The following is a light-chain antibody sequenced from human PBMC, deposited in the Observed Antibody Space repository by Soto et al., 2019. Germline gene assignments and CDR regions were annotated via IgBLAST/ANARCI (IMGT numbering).Light chain of an antibody. CDR3: QQYSSYPVS. CDR1: QSLTKW. CDR2: KAS. V-gene: IGKV1-5*01. Sequence: IQMTQSPSTLSASLGYRVNITCRASQSLTKWLAWYQQVPGNVPKLLIYKASTLESGVPSSFSGSGSGTEFTLTISSLQYGDSATYFCQQYSSYPVSFGQGTRMEIK. J-gene: IGKJ5*01.